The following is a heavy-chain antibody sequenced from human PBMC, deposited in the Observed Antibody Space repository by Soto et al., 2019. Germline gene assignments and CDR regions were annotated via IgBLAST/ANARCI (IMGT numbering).Heavy chain of an antibody. J-gene: IGHJ5*02. Sequence: GGSLRLSCAASGFTFDDYGMSWVRQAPGKGLEWVSGINWNGGSTGYADSVKGRFTISRDNAKNSLYLQMNSLRAEDTALYYCARDLYTDGGIAAAGTGSWFDPWGQGTLVTVSS. V-gene: IGHV3-20*04. D-gene: IGHD6-13*01. CDR2: INWNGGST. CDR1: GFTFDDYG. CDR3: ARDLYTDGGIAAAGTGSWFDP.